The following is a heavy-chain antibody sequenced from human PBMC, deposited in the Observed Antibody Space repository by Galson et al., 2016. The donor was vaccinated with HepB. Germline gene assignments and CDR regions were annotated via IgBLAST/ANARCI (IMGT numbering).Heavy chain of an antibody. CDR3: AIDPSQWHDLLFGN. J-gene: IGHJ4*02. CDR2: ICGRCGDM. D-gene: IGHD6-19*01. CDR1: GFTFDKYG. V-gene: IGHV3-23*01. Sequence: SLRLSCAASGFTFDKYGMTWFRQAPGKGLEWVSTICGRCGDMDYADSVKGRFTISRDASKNTLYLHMNSLRVEDTAIYYCAIDPSQWHDLLFGNWAQGTLVTVSA.